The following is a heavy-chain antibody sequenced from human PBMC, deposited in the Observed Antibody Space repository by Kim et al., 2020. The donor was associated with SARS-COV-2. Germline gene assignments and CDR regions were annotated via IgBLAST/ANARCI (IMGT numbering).Heavy chain of an antibody. CDR1: GYTFTSYA. V-gene: IGHV7-4-1*02. D-gene: IGHD6-13*01. J-gene: IGHJ6*02. CDR2: INTNTGNP. Sequence: ASVKVSCKASGYTFTSYARNWVRQAPGQGLEWMGWINTNTGNPTYAQGFTGRFVFALDTSVSTAYLQISSLKAEDTAVYYCARSTRSSSWYQNYYYYGMDVWGQGTTVTVSS. CDR3: ARSTRSSSWYQNYYYYGMDV.